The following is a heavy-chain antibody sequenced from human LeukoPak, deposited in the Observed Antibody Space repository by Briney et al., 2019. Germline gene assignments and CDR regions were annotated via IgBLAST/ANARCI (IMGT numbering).Heavy chain of an antibody. CDR3: ARDLSRGYSSGWYDAFDI. Sequence: GGSLRLSCAASGFTFSSYWMSWVRQAPGKGLEWVANIKQDGSEKYYVDSVKGRLTISRDNAKNSLYLQMNSLRAEDTAVYYCARDLSRGYSSGWYDAFDIWGQGTMVTVSS. V-gene: IGHV3-7*01. CDR1: GFTFSSYW. D-gene: IGHD6-19*01. CDR2: IKQDGSEK. J-gene: IGHJ3*02.